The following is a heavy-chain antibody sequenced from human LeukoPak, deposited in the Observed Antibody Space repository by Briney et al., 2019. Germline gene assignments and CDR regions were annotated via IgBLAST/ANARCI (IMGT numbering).Heavy chain of an antibody. CDR2: ISYDGSNK. CDR1: GFTFSSYA. CDR3: AREGFGEGWFDP. D-gene: IGHD3-10*01. Sequence: PGRSLRLSCAASGFTFSSYAMHWVRQAPGKGLEWVAVISYDGSNKYYADSVKGRLNISRDNSKNTLYLQMNSLRAEDTAVYYCAREGFGEGWFDPWGQGTLVTVSS. V-gene: IGHV3-30*01. J-gene: IGHJ5*02.